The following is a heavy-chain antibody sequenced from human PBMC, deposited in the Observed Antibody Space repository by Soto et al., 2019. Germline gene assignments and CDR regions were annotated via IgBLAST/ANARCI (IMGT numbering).Heavy chain of an antibody. V-gene: IGHV6-1*01. Sequence: PSQTLSLTCGLFGDIVSSNIAACNCIRQSPSRGLEWLGRTYYRSKWYNDYAVSVKSRITINSDTSRNQFSLQLNSVTPEDTAVYYCARDRWYSTNWYSSSAFDYWGQGTLVTVSS. D-gene: IGHD6-13*01. CDR1: GDIVSSNIAA. CDR2: TYYRSKWYN. CDR3: ARDRWYSTNWYSSSAFDY. J-gene: IGHJ4*02.